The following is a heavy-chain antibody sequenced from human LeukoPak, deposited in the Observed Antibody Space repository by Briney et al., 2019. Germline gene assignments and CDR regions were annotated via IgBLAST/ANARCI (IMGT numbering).Heavy chain of an antibody. CDR3: ARRGYYGDGVSGAYFDY. J-gene: IGHJ4*02. CDR2: ILYDGSNK. V-gene: IGHV3-30*03. Sequence: GGSLRLSCAASGFTFSSYVMHWVRQAPGKGLEWVAVILYDGSNKYYADSVKGRFTISRDNSKNTLYLQMNSLRAEDTAVYYCARRGYYGDGVSGAYFDYWGQGTLVTVSS. D-gene: IGHD3-10*01. CDR1: GFTFSSYV.